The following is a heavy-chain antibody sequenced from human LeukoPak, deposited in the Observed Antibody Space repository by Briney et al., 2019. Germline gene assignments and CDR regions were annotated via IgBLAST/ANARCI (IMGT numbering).Heavy chain of an antibody. CDR2: ISNSGDTI. CDR1: GLSFRVNY. V-gene: IGHV3-11*01. CDR3: ARIAAVPRGYFDY. D-gene: IGHD6-13*01. Sequence: PGGSLRLSCAASGLSFRVNYMSWIRQAPGKGLEWVSYISNSGDTICYADSVQGRFTVSRDNAKNSLYLQMDSLRAEDTAVYYCARIAAVPRGYFDYWGQGTLVTVSS. J-gene: IGHJ4*02.